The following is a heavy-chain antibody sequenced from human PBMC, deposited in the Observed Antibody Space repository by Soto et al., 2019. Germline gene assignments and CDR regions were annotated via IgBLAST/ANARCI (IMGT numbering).Heavy chain of an antibody. V-gene: IGHV3-74*01. Sequence: PGGSLRLSCAASGFTFSSYWMHWVRQAPGKGLVWVSRINSDGSSTSYADSVKGRFTISRDNAKNTLYLQMNSLRAEDTAVYYCASCSGGSCYSGRYYYGMDVWGQGTTVTVSS. CDR3: ASCSGGSCYSGRYYYGMDV. D-gene: IGHD2-15*01. CDR2: INSDGSST. CDR1: GFTFSSYW. J-gene: IGHJ6*02.